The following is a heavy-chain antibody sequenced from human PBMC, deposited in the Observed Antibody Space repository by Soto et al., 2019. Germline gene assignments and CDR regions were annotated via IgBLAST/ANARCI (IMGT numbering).Heavy chain of an antibody. Sequence: SETLSLTCTVSGGSISSGGDYWSWIRQHPGKGLEWIGYIYYSGSTYYNPSLKSRVTISVDTSKNQFSLKLSSVTAADTAVYYCARDRIVTIFGVESPGFDYYYGMDVWGQGTTVTVSS. CDR1: GGSISSGGDY. CDR2: IYYSGST. J-gene: IGHJ6*02. CDR3: ARDRIVTIFGVESPGFDYYYGMDV. D-gene: IGHD3-3*01. V-gene: IGHV4-31*03.